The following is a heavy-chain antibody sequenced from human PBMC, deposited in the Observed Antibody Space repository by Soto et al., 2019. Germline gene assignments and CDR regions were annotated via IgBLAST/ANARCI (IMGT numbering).Heavy chain of an antibody. CDR3: ARTIIRFGEDTFDY. J-gene: IGHJ4*02. V-gene: IGHV1-2*04. Sequence: ASVKVSCKASGYTFTGYYMHWVRQAPGQGLEWMGWINPNSGGTNYAQKFQGWVTMTRDTSISTAYMELSRLRSDDTAVYYCARTIIRFGEDTFDYWGQGTLVLVSS. CDR2: INPNSGGT. CDR1: GYTFTGYY. D-gene: IGHD3-10*01.